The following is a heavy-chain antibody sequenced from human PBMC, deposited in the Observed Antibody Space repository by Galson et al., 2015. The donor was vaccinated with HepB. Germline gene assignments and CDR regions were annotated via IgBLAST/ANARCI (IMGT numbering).Heavy chain of an antibody. CDR1: GFTFSSYS. CDR3: ARDHGVVVIKYYYYYMDV. CDR2: ISSSSSTI. V-gene: IGHV3-48*01. D-gene: IGHD3-22*01. J-gene: IGHJ6*03. Sequence: SLRLSCAASGFTFSSYSMNWVRQAPGKGLEWVLYISSSSSTIYYADSVKGRFTISRDNAKNSLYLQMNSLRAEDTAVYYCARDHGVVVIKYYYYYMDVWGKGTTVTVSS.